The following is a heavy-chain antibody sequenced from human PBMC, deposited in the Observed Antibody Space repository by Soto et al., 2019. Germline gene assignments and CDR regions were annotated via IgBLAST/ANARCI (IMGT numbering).Heavy chain of an antibody. J-gene: IGHJ1*01. V-gene: IGHV3-23*01. D-gene: IGHD6-13*01. CDR1: GFSFSEYG. Sequence: EIQLLESGGGLAQPGGSLRLSCVASGFSFSEYGMSWVRQTPQKTLEWVASISGNKMTTFYPVSVNGRFFISTDNSDNTLHLQMNSWRDDATAIYYCGKRRLDSSTTLSDWWGQGVQVTVSS. CDR2: ISGNKMTT. CDR3: GKRRLDSSTTLSDW.